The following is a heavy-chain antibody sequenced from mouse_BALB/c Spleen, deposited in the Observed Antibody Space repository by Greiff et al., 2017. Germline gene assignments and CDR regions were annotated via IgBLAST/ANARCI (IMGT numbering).Heavy chain of an antibody. Sequence: VQLQQSGAELVRPGVSVKISCKGSGYTFTDYAMHWVKQSHAKSLEWIGVISTYYGDASYNQKFKGKATMTVDKSSSTAYMELARLTSEDSAIYYCARGYGNPIFDYWGQGTTLTVSS. J-gene: IGHJ2*01. CDR2: ISTYYGDA. D-gene: IGHD2-1*01. CDR3: ARGYGNPIFDY. V-gene: IGHV1S137*01. CDR1: GYTFTDYA.